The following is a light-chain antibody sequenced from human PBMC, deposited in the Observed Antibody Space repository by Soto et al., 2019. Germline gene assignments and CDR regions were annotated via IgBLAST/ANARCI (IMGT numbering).Light chain of an antibody. CDR1: QSVSSN. V-gene: IGKV3-15*01. CDR3: QHYNNWT. CDR2: GAS. J-gene: IGKJ1*01. Sequence: SPGERATLSCRASQSVSSNLAWYQQKPGQAPRLLIYGASTRATGIPARFSGSGSETEFTLTISSLQSEDFAVYYCQHYNNWTFGQGTKVDIK.